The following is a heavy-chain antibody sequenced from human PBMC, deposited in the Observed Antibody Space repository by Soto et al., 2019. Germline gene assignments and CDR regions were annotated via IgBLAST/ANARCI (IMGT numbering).Heavy chain of an antibody. CDR2: ISSSSSYI. J-gene: IGHJ5*02. D-gene: IGHD3-22*01. CDR1: GFTFRSYS. V-gene: IGHV3-21*01. CDR3: ARDSDYYDSSGRLGP. Sequence: GXSLGISCAASGFTFRSYSMNWFRQAPGKGLEWVSSISSSSSYIYYADSVKGRFTISRDNAKNSLYLQMNSLRAEDTAVYYCARDSDYYDSSGRLGPWGQGTLVTVS.